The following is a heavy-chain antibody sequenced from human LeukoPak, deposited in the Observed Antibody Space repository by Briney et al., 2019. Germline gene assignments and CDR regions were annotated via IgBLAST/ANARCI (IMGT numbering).Heavy chain of an antibody. CDR2: INPNSGGT. CDR3: ARGIASSGRYPNWFDP. V-gene: IGHV1-2*02. CDR1: GYTFTGYF. J-gene: IGHJ5*02. Sequence: WASVKVSCKASGYTFTGYFMHWVRQAPGQGLEGMGGINPNSGGTNCAQTFQGRVTMTRDTSISTAYMEVSRLTFDDTAVYYCARGIASSGRYPNWFDPWGQGTLVTVSS. D-gene: IGHD6-19*01.